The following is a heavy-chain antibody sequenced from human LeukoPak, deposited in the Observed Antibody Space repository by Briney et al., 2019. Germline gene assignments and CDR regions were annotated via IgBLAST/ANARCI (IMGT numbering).Heavy chain of an antibody. CDR3: AGTYYDFWSGYSDY. J-gene: IGHJ4*02. Sequence: ASETLSRTCTVSGGSISSSSYYWGWIRQPPGKGLEWIGSIYYSGSTYYNPSLKSRVTISVDTSKNQFSLKLSSVTAADTAVYYCAGTYYDFWSGYSDYWSQGTLVTVSS. D-gene: IGHD3-3*01. CDR2: IYYSGST. V-gene: IGHV4-39*01. CDR1: GGSISSSSYY.